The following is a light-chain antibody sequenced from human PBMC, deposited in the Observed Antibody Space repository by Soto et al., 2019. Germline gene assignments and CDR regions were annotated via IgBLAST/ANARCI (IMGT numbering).Light chain of an antibody. CDR1: ERLSSVY. CDR2: GAS. Sequence: EIELTQSPGTLSLSPGERATLSCRASERLSSVYLAWYQQRPGQPPRLLIYGASNRATGIPDRFSGSGSGTDFTLIINRLEPEDVAIYYCQQYGGSPRITFGQGTRLEIK. V-gene: IGKV3-20*01. J-gene: IGKJ5*01. CDR3: QQYGGSPRIT.